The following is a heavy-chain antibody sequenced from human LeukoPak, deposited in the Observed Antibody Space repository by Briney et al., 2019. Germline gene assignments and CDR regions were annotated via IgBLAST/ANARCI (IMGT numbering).Heavy chain of an antibody. CDR2: ISGSGSDT. V-gene: IGHV3-23*01. CDR1: GFSFSKYA. J-gene: IGHJ4*02. D-gene: IGHD6-19*01. Sequence: GGSLRLSCAASGFSFSKYAMTWVRQAPGKGLEWVSTISGSGSDTYYADSVKGRFTISRDNSNNTLYLQMNSLRAEDTAVYYCARASTRVVTVSITVAGTVDCWGQGTLVTVSS. CDR3: ARASTRVVTVSITVAGTVDC.